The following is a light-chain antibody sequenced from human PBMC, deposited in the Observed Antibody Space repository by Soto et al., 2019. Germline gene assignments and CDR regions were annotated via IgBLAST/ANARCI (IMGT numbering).Light chain of an antibody. J-gene: IGLJ1*01. CDR3: CSYAGTDIYV. Sequence: QSALTKPRSVSGSPGQSVTISCTGTSNDVGGHNYVSWYQLHPGRAPKLIIYDVNKRPSGVPDRFSGSKSGNTASLTISGLQVEDEADYFCCSYAGTDIYVFGSGTKVTVL. CDR1: SNDVGGHNY. V-gene: IGLV2-11*01. CDR2: DVN.